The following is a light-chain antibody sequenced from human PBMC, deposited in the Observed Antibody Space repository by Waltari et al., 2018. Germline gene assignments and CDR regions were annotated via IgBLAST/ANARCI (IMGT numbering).Light chain of an antibody. Sequence: DIVMTQSPDSLAVSLGERATFNCKSSQSVLYSSNNKNYLAWYQQNPGQPPKLLSYGASTRESGVPDRFSGSGSGTDFTLTISSLQAEDVAVYYCQQYLTSSWTFGQGTKVEIK. V-gene: IGKV4-1*01. CDR1: QSVLYSSNNKNY. J-gene: IGKJ1*01. CDR2: GAS. CDR3: QQYLTSSWT.